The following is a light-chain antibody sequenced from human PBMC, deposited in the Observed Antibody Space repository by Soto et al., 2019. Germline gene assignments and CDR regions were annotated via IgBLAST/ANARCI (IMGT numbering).Light chain of an antibody. Sequence: EVVMTQSPVTLSVSPGESATLSCRASQGVRNNLAWYQQRPGQAPRLLIYGASTRATGIPARFSGSGSGTEFTLTISSLQPDDFATYYCQQYNSYFWTFGQGTKVDIK. CDR1: QGVRNN. J-gene: IGKJ1*01. CDR3: QQYNSYFWT. V-gene: IGKV3-15*01. CDR2: GAS.